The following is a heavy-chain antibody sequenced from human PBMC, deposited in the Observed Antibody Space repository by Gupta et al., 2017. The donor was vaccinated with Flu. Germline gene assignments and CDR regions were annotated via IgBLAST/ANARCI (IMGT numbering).Heavy chain of an antibody. Sequence: QVQLVQSGAEVKKPGASVKVSCKASGYTFTGYYMHWVRQAPGQGLEWMGWSNPNSGGTNYAQKFQGRVTMTRDTSISTAYMELSRLRSDDTAVYYCASRYDFWSGRSYGMDVWGQGTTVTVSS. CDR3: ASRYDFWSGRSYGMDV. CDR2: SNPNSGGT. CDR1: GYTFTGYY. D-gene: IGHD3-3*01. J-gene: IGHJ6*02. V-gene: IGHV1-2*02.